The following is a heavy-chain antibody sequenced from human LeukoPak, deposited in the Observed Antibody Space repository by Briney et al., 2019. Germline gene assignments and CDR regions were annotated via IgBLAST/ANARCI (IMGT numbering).Heavy chain of an antibody. D-gene: IGHD6-13*01. CDR1: GDSVSSNSAA. CDR2: TYYRSKWYN. Sequence: SRTLSLTCAISGDSVSSNSAAWNWIRQSPSRGLEWLGRTYYRSKWYNDYAVSVKSRITINPATSKNHFSLQLNSVTPEDTAVYYCARAYSSSWYYFDYWGQGTLVTVSS. V-gene: IGHV6-1*01. J-gene: IGHJ4*02. CDR3: ARAYSSSWYYFDY.